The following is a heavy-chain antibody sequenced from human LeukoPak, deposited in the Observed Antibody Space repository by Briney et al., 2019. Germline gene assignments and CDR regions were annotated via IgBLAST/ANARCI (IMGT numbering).Heavy chain of an antibody. J-gene: IGHJ5*02. CDR1: GFTFSGYG. Sequence: GRSLRLSCAGSGFTFSGYGMHWVRQAPGKGLEWVTGIAYDGSRKHYADSVKGRFTISRDNSRNTMDLQMNSLRVEDTAVYHCTRYDSSRFDPWGQGTLVIISS. D-gene: IGHD3-3*01. CDR2: IAYDGSRK. V-gene: IGHV3-30*03. CDR3: TRYDSSRFDP.